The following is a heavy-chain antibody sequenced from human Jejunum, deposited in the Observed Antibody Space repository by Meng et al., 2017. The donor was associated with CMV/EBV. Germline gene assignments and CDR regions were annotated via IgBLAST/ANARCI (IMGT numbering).Heavy chain of an antibody. V-gene: IGHV3-74*01. D-gene: IGHD2-15*01. CDR3: ASYVGGGSSRSLRY. J-gene: IGHJ4*02. CDR2: INSDGSRT. Sequence: FTFSDSWMHWVRQAQGKGLVWVSRINSDGSRTDYADSVKGRFTISRDNAKNTLFLQMNGLRAEDTAVYYCASYVGGGSSRSLRYWGQGTLVTVSS. CDR1: FTFSDSW.